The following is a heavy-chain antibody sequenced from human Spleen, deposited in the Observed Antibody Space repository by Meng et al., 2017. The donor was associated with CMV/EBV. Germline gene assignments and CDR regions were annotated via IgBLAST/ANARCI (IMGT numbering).Heavy chain of an antibody. CDR3: ARDAVVVTPEYFFDY. J-gene: IGHJ4*02. CDR2: ISSSSSYI. D-gene: IGHD4-23*01. CDR1: GFTFSSYS. Sequence: GESLKISCAASGFTFSSYSMNWVRQAPGKGLEWVSSISSSSSYIYYADSVKGRFTISRDNAKNSLYLQMNSLRAEDTAVYSCARDAVVVTPEYFFDYWGQGTLVTVSS. V-gene: IGHV3-21*01.